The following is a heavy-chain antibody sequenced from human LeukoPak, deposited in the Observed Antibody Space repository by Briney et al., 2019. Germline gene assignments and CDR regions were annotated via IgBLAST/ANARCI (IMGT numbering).Heavy chain of an antibody. Sequence: PSETLSLTCAVYGGSFSGYYWSWIRQPPGKGLEWIGEINHSGSTNYNPSLKSRVTISVDTSKNQFSLKLSSLTAADTAVYYCARSPREMATIQTFDYWGERTLVTDSS. CDR3: ARSPREMATIQTFDY. D-gene: IGHD5-12*01. CDR1: GGSFSGYY. J-gene: IGHJ4*02. V-gene: IGHV4-34*01. CDR2: INHSGST.